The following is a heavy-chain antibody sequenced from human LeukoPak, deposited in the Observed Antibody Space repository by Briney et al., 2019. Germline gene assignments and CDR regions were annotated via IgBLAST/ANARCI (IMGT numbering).Heavy chain of an antibody. Sequence: GGSLRLSCAASGFTFSSYWMHWVRQAPGKGLLWVSGTNTDGSSTMYADSVKGRFTIARDNAKNTLYLQMNSLRAEDTAVYYCYGANAEHWGQGTLVTVAS. CDR3: YGANAEH. CDR2: TNTDGSST. D-gene: IGHD4-23*01. CDR1: GFTFSSYW. J-gene: IGHJ1*01. V-gene: IGHV3-74*03.